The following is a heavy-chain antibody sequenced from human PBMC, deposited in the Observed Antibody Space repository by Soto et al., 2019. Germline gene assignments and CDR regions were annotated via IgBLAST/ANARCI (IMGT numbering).Heavy chain of an antibody. CDR2: INHSGST. D-gene: IGHD2-2*01. J-gene: IGHJ1*01. Sequence: SETLSLTCAVYGGSFSGYYWSWIRQPPGKGLEWIGEINHSGSTNYNPSLKSRVTISVDTSKNHSSLKLSSVTAADTAVYYCAREYCSSTSCSRVPGYFQHWGQGTLVTVSS. V-gene: IGHV4-34*01. CDR3: AREYCSSTSCSRVPGYFQH. CDR1: GGSFSGYY.